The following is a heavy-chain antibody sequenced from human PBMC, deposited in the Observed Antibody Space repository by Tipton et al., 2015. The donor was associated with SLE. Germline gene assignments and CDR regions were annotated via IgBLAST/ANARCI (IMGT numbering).Heavy chain of an antibody. CDR2: ISYDGSKK. J-gene: IGHJ4*02. CDR1: GFTFSSYG. D-gene: IGHD6-19*01. CDR3: ARSIAVAGGHLDY. V-gene: IGHV3-30*19. Sequence: SLRLSCAASGFTFSSYGMHWVRQAPGKGLEWGAVISYDGSKKCYADSVKGRFTISRDNSKNTLYLQMNSLRAEDTAVYYCARSIAVAGGHLDYWGQGTLVTVAS.